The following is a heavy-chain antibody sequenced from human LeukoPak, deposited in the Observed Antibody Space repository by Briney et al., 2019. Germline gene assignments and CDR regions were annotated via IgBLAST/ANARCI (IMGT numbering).Heavy chain of an antibody. V-gene: IGHV3-30*18. CDR3: AKGGEVSSWYKRLKLYFDS. D-gene: IGHD6-13*01. CDR2: ISYDGSNK. J-gene: IGHJ4*02. CDR1: GFTFSNYG. Sequence: HSGGSLRLSCAASGFTFSNYGMNWVRQAPGKGLEWVAVISYDGSNKYYVDSVKGRFTISRDNSKNTLYLQMNSLRAEDTAVYYCAKGGEVSSWYKRLKLYFDSWGRGTLVTVSS.